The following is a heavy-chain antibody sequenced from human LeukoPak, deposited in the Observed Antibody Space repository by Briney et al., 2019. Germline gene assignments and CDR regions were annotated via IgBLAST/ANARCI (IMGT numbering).Heavy chain of an antibody. J-gene: IGHJ3*02. CDR1: GGSISSGDYY. D-gene: IGHD4-17*01. Sequence: SETLSLTCTVSGGSISSGDYYWSWIRQPPGKGLEWIAYMYYSGSTYYNPSLKSRVTISIDTSKNQFSLKLSSVTTADTAVYYCARDLVTVTKGFDIWGLGTMVSVSS. CDR3: ARDLVTVTKGFDI. CDR2: MYYSGST. V-gene: IGHV4-30-4*02.